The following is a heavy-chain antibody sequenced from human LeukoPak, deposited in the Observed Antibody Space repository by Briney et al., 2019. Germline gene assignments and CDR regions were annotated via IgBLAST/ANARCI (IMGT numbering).Heavy chain of an antibody. Sequence: GGSLRLSCTASGFPFKSYSMSWVRQAPGKGLEWVAVISYHGIDKYYADSVKGRFTISRDNSKNTLYLQMNSLRAEDTAVYYCAKAPRMVTNDAFDIWGQGTMVTVSS. CDR2: ISYHGIDK. D-gene: IGHD2-21*02. CDR3: AKAPRMVTNDAFDI. V-gene: IGHV3-30-3*01. J-gene: IGHJ3*02. CDR1: GFPFKSYS.